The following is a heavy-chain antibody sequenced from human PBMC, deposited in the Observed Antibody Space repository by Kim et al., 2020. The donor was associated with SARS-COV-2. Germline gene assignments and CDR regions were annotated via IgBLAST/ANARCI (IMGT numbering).Heavy chain of an antibody. D-gene: IGHD1-20*01. V-gene: IGHV3-48*03. Sequence: KGRFTISRDNARNSLYLQMNSLRAEDTAVYYCARDRGGITGIHRRDAFDIWGQGTMVTVSS. CDR3: ARDRGGITGIHRRDAFDI. J-gene: IGHJ3*02.